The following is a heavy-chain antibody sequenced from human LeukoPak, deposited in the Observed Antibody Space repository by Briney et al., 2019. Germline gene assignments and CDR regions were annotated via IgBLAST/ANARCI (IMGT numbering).Heavy chain of an antibody. J-gene: IGHJ6*02. CDR2: ISGSGDST. CDR1: GFTFSSYG. V-gene: IGHV3-23*01. CDR3: AREAEQQLSGGDYYYYYGMDV. Sequence: GRSLRLSCAASGFTFSSYGMHWVRQAPGKGLEWVSAISGSGDSTYYGDSVKGRFTISRDNSKNTLYLQMNSLRAEDTAVYYCAREAEQQLSGGDYYYYYGMDVWGQGTTVTVSS. D-gene: IGHD6-13*01.